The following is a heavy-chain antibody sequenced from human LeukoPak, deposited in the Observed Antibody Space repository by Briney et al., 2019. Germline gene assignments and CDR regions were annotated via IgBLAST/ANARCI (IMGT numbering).Heavy chain of an antibody. CDR1: GGTFSSYA. V-gene: IGHV1-69*06. D-gene: IGHD3-9*01. CDR2: IIPIFGTA. Sequence: ASVKVSCKASGGTFSSYAISWVRQAPGQGLEWMGGIIPIFGTANYAQKFQGRVTITADKSTSTAYMELSSLRSEDTAVYYCARAGPAYYDILTGYSSRPHGYYCGMDVWGKGTTVTVSS. CDR3: ARAGPAYYDILTGYSSRPHGYYCGMDV. J-gene: IGHJ6*04.